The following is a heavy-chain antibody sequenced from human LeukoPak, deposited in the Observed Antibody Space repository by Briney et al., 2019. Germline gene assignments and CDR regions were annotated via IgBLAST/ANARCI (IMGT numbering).Heavy chain of an antibody. Sequence: GGSLRLSCAASGFVVSSNYLAWVRQAPGEGLEWVSFMYSDNNIYYADSVKGRFTISRDNSKDTFYLQMNSLRVEDTAIYYCARGILGLIPIDYWGQGTLVTVSS. CDR3: ARGILGLIPIDY. V-gene: IGHV3-53*01. J-gene: IGHJ4*02. CDR2: MYSDNNI. D-gene: IGHD1-26*01. CDR1: GFVVSSNY.